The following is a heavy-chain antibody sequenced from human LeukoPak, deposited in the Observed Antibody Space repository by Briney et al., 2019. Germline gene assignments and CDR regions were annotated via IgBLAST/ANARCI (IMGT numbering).Heavy chain of an antibody. V-gene: IGHV1-46*01. CDR3: ARDLVVVTGLRTPASFDI. J-gene: IGHJ3*02. Sequence: ASVKVSCKASGYNFTSYYMHWVRQAPGQGLEWMGIINPSGGTTSYAQKYQGRVTVTRDTSTSTVYMELSRLRSEDTAVYYCARDLVVVTGLRTPASFDIWGQGTMVTVSS. D-gene: IGHD2-21*02. CDR2: INPSGGTT. CDR1: GYNFTSYY.